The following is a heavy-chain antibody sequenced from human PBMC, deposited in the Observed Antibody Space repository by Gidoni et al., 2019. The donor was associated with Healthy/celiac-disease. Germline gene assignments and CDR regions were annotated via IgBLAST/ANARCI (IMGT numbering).Heavy chain of an antibody. CDR1: GCTFSTYA. V-gene: IGHV1-69*01. D-gene: IGHD6-6*01. CDR2: IIPIFGTA. Sequence: QVQLVQSGDEVKKPGSSVKVSCKAPGCTFSTYAISWVRQAQGQGLEWMGGIIPIFGTANYAQKFQGRVTITADESTSTAYMELSSLRSEDSAVYYCARGRHIAARPYLDYWGQGTLVTVSS. J-gene: IGHJ4*02. CDR3: ARGRHIAARPYLDY.